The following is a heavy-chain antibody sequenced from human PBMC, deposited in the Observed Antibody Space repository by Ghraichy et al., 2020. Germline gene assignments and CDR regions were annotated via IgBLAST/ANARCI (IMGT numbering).Heavy chain of an antibody. CDR3: ARAPVVRGGYYYYGMDV. J-gene: IGHJ6*02. D-gene: IGHD2-21*01. CDR1: GGTFSSYA. CDR2: IIPIFGTA. Sequence: VKVSCKASGGTFSSYAISWVRQAPGQGLEWMGGIIPIFGTANYAQKFQGRVTITADESTSTAYMELSSLRSEDTAVYYCARAPVVRGGYYYYGMDVWGQGTTVTVSS. V-gene: IGHV1-69*13.